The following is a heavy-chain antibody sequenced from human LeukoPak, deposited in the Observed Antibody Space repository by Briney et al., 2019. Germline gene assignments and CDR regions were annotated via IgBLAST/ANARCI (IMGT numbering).Heavy chain of an antibody. CDR1: GFTFGDYT. Sequence: GGSLRLSCAASGFTFGDYTMNWVRHAPGKGLEWVSLITWNGGSTYYANSVKGRFTISRDNSNDSLYLQMNSLRAEDTALYYCAKDMVLTAEWGQGTLVTVSS. CDR3: AKDMVLTAE. V-gene: IGHV3-43*01. CDR2: ITWNGGST. D-gene: IGHD1-14*01. J-gene: IGHJ4*02.